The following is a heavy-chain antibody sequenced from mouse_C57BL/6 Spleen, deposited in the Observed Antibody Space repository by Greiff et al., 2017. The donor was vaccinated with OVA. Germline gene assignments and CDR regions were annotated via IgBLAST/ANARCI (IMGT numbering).Heavy chain of an antibody. D-gene: IGHD1-1*01. V-gene: IGHV1-76*01. CDR1: GYTFTDYY. J-gene: IGHJ2*01. CDR3: ARHYYYGSSQYYFDY. CDR2: IYPGSGNP. Sequence: VQLQQSGAELVRPGASVKLSCKASGYTFTDYYINWVKQRPGQGLEWIARIYPGSGNPYYNEKFKGKATLTAEKSSSTAYMQLSSLTSEDSAVYFCARHYYYGSSQYYFDYWGQGTTLTVSS.